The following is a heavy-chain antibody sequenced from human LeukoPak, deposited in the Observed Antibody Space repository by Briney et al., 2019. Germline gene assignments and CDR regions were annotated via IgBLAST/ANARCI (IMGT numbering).Heavy chain of an antibody. CDR1: GFTFSSYA. Sequence: PGGSLRLSCAASGFTFSSYAMSWVRQAPGKGLEWVSGISGSGGSTYYADSVKGRFTTSRDNSKNTLYLQMNSLRAEDTAVYYCAKTPFRIAAAGKYYFDYWGQGTLVTVSS. CDR2: ISGSGGST. CDR3: AKTPFRIAAAGKYYFDY. J-gene: IGHJ4*02. D-gene: IGHD6-13*01. V-gene: IGHV3-23*01.